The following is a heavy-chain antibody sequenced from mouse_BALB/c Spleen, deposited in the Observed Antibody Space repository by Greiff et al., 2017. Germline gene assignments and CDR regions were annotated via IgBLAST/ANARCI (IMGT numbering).Heavy chain of an antibody. Sequence: VQLKQSGPGLVKPSQSLSLTCSVTGYSITSGYYWNWIRQFPGNKLEWMGYISYDGSNNYNPSLKNRISITRDTSKNQFFLKLNSVTTEDTATYYCAVTGRFAYWGQGTLVTVSA. V-gene: IGHV3-6*02. D-gene: IGHD4-1*01. J-gene: IGHJ3*01. CDR3: AVTGRFAY. CDR2: ISYDGSN. CDR1: GYSITSGYY.